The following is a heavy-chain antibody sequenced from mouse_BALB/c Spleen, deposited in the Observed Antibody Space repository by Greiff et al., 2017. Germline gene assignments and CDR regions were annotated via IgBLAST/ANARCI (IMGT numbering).Heavy chain of an antibody. CDR1: GFSLTGYG. D-gene: IGHD1-2*01. CDR2: IWGDGST. V-gene: IGHV2-6-7*01. CDR3: ARGGRLRPYYYAMDY. J-gene: IGHJ4*01. Sequence: VKLVESGPGLVAPSQSLSITCTVSGFSLTGYGVNWVRQPPGKGLEWLGMIWGDGSTDYNSALKSRLSISKDNSKSQVFLKMNSLQTDDTARYYCARGGRLRPYYYAMDYWGQGTSVTVSS.